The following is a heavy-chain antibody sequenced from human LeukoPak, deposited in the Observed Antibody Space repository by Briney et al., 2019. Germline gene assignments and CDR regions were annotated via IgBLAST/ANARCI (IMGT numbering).Heavy chain of an antibody. CDR1: GFTFSSYR. D-gene: IGHD6-19*01. CDR2: IKQDGSEK. CDR3: ARIIAVAPDY. V-gene: IGHV3-7*01. Sequence: GGSLRLSCAASGFTFSSYRMSWVRQAPGKGLEWVANIKQDGSEKYYVDSVKGRFTISRDNAKNSLYLQMNSLRAEDTAVYYCARIIAVAPDYWGQGTLVTVSS. J-gene: IGHJ4*02.